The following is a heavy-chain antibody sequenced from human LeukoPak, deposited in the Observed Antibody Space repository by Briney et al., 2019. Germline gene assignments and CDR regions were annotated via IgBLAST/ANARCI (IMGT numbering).Heavy chain of an antibody. CDR2: ISAYNGNT. Sequence: ASVKVSCKASGYTFTSYGISWVRQAPGQGLEWMGWISAYNGNTNYAQKFQGRVTMTRNTSISTAYMELSSLRSEDTAVYYCARGLGVRGDIDYWGQGTLVTVSS. CDR3: ARGLGVRGDIDY. J-gene: IGHJ4*02. CDR1: GYTFTSYG. V-gene: IGHV1-18*01. D-gene: IGHD3-10*01.